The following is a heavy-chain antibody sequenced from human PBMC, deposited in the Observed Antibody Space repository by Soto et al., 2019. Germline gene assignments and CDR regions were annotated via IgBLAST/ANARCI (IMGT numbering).Heavy chain of an antibody. CDR3: ARQHGHCSYFEL. CDR2: IYPGDTNT. V-gene: IGHV5-51*01. J-gene: IGHJ2*01. D-gene: IGHD2-2*03. CDR1: GYSITNYW. Sequence: EVQLVQSGAEVKKPGESLKFSCKVSGYSITNYWIGWVRQMRGKGLEWMGIIYPGDTNTKYNPSFQGQVTISADKSIDTAYLQWSSLTASDSAVYYGARQHGHCSYFELWGRGTLLTVSS.